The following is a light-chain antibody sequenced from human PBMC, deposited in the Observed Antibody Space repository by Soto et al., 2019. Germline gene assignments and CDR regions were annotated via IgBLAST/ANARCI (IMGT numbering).Light chain of an antibody. CDR3: QQTYSTLFT. J-gene: IGKJ3*01. CDR1: QSISRY. V-gene: IGKV1-39*01. Sequence: DIQITKSPSALSASVGDRVTITCRASQSISRYLNWYQQKPGKAPEPLIYAASSLQSGVPSRFSGSGSGTDFTLTISNLQPEDFATYFCQQTYSTLFTFGPGTKLEIK. CDR2: AAS.